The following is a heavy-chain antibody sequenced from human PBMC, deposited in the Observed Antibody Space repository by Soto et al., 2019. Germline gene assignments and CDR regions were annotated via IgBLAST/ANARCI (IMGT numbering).Heavy chain of an antibody. Sequence: SVKVSCKASGGTFSSYAISWVRQAPGQGLEWMGGIIPIFGTANYAQKFQGRVTITADESTSTAYMELSSLRSEDTAVYYCASHYDSSGYYYSPHDYWGQGTLVTVSS. CDR3: ASHYDSSGYYYSPHDY. D-gene: IGHD3-22*01. V-gene: IGHV1-69*13. CDR1: GGTFSSYA. J-gene: IGHJ4*02. CDR2: IIPIFGTA.